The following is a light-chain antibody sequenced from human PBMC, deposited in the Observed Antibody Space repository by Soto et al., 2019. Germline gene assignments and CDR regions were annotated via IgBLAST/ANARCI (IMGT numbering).Light chain of an antibody. Sequence: DIQMTQSPSSLSASVGDRVTITCRASQSISNYLNWYQQKPGKAPKLLIYAASSLQSGVPSRFSGSGSGTDFTLTISSLQPEDFATYYCQQSYSTPFNFGPGTKVDI. J-gene: IGKJ3*01. V-gene: IGKV1-39*01. CDR2: AAS. CDR1: QSISNY. CDR3: QQSYSTPFN.